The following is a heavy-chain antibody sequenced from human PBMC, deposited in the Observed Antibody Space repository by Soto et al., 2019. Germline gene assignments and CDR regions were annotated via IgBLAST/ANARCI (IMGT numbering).Heavy chain of an antibody. D-gene: IGHD2-15*01. CDR2: ISSSSSTI. Sequence: EVQLAESGGGLVQPGGSLRLSCAASGFTFSTSSMNWVRQAPGKGLEWVSYISSSSSTIYYADSVKGRFTIARDNARNSLYLQMNSLRDEDTAVYYCAGDRCSGGSCSLNWFDPWGQGTLVTVSS. CDR1: GFTFSTSS. J-gene: IGHJ5*02. CDR3: AGDRCSGGSCSLNWFDP. V-gene: IGHV3-48*02.